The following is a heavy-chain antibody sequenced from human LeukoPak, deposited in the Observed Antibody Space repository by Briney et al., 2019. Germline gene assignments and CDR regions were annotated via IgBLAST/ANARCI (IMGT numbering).Heavy chain of an antibody. J-gene: IGHJ6*03. CDR2: MNPNSGNT. Sequence: ASVKVSCKASGYTFTSYDINWVRQATGQGLEWMGWMNPNSGNTGYAQKFQGRVTMTRNTSISTAYMELSSLRSVDTAVYYCARGLRYFLQYYYYYMDVWGKGTTVTVSS. V-gene: IGHV1-8*01. CDR1: GYTFTSYD. CDR3: ARGLRYFLQYYYYYMDV. D-gene: IGHD1-14*01.